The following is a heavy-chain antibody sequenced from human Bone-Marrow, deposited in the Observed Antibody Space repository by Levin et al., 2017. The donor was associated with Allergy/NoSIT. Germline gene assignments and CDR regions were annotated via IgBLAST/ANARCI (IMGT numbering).Heavy chain of an antibody. CDR2: ISGTTGSGADT. CDR3: AKYPYPCGSGWHYQYFDH. CDR1: GFTFSNYA. D-gene: IGHD6-19*01. V-gene: IGHV3-23*01. J-gene: IGHJ1*01. Sequence: LSLTCVASGFTFSNYAMSWVRQAPGKGLEWVSSISGTTGSGADTYYADSVKGRFTISRDNSNNTLYLQMDSLRAEDTAVYYCAKYPYPCGSGWHYQYFDHWGQGALVTVSS.